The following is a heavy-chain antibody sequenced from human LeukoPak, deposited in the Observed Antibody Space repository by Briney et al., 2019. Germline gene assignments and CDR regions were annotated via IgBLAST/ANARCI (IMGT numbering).Heavy chain of an antibody. CDR3: ARVKDTARFDP. CDR1: GYSISSGYY. D-gene: IGHD5-18*01. CDR2: MYHSGNT. Sequence: SETLSLTCTVSGYSISSGYYWAWIRQPPGKGLEWIGSMYHSGNTYYNPSLKSRVTIAVDTPKNQFSLKLSSVTTADTAVYYCARVKDTARFDPWGQGTLVTVSS. J-gene: IGHJ5*02. V-gene: IGHV4-38-2*02.